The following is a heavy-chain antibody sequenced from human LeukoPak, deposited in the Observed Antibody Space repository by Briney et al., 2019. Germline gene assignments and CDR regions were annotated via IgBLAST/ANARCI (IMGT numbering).Heavy chain of an antibody. J-gene: IGHJ4*02. V-gene: IGHV3-74*03. CDR3: ARDLGSRN. CDR1: GFTFSESW. CDR2: LNTYDRST. Sequence: GVSLRLSCAASGFTFSESWMHWFRQAPGKGLEWVSRLNTYDRSTTYADSVKGRFTISSDNAKNTLYLQMNSLRIEDTAVYYCARDLGSRNWGQGTLVTVSS. D-gene: IGHD7-27*01.